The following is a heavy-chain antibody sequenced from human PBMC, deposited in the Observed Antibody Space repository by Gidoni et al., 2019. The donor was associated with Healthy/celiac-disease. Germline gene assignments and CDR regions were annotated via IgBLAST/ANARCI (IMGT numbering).Heavy chain of an antibody. D-gene: IGHD2-21*02. Sequence: QVQLVESGGGVVQHGRSLRLSCAASGFTFSSYAMHWVRQAPGKGLEWVAVISYDGSNKYYADSVKGRFTISRDNSKNTMYLQMNSLRAEDTAVYYCARGRCGGDCYPFVGYYGMDVWGQGTTVTVSS. CDR2: ISYDGSNK. CDR3: ARGRCGGDCYPFVGYYGMDV. V-gene: IGHV3-30*04. J-gene: IGHJ6*02. CDR1: GFTFSSYA.